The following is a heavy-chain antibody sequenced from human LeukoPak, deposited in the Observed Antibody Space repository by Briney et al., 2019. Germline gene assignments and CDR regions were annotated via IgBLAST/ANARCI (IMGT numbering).Heavy chain of an antibody. Sequence: GGSLRLSCAASRFTLSSYSMNWVRQAPGKGLEWVSSISSSSSYIYYADSVKGRFTISRDNAKNSLYLQMNSLRVEDTAVYYCASGRVVVTAQFRAGIDFWGQGTLVTVSS. D-gene: IGHD2-21*02. CDR2: ISSSSSYI. CDR3: ASGRVVVTAQFRAGIDF. CDR1: RFTLSSYS. V-gene: IGHV3-21*01. J-gene: IGHJ4*02.